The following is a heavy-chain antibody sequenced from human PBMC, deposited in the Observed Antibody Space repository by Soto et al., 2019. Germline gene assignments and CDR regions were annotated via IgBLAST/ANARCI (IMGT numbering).Heavy chain of an antibody. D-gene: IGHD6-6*01. J-gene: IGHJ4*02. CDR2: ISSSSSYI. CDR3: ARDNSNGEQLVRTQTFDY. CDR1: GFTFSSYS. V-gene: IGHV3-21*01. Sequence: GGSLRLSCAASGFTFSSYSMNWVRQAPGKGLEWVSSISSSSSYIYYADSVKGRFTISRDNAKNSLYLQMNSLRAEDTAVYYCARDNSNGEQLVRTQTFDYWGQGTLVTVSS.